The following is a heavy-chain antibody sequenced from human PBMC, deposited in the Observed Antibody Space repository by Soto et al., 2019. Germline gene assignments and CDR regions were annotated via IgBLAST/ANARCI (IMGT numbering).Heavy chain of an antibody. J-gene: IGHJ4*02. Sequence: VQLQQWGAGLVKPSETLSLTCAVYGGSFSGYYWSWIRQPPGKGLEWIAEINHSGSTNYNPSLKSRGPISXGXSXSXXPLELSSVTAAGTAVYYCARAADSSGWSRGKLFDYFGPGTLVTVSS. D-gene: IGHD6-19*01. V-gene: IGHV4-34*01. CDR3: ARAADSSGWSRGKLFDY. CDR2: INHSGST. CDR1: GGSFSGYY.